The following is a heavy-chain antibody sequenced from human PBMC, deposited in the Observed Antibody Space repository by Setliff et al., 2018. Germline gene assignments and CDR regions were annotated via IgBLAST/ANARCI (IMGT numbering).Heavy chain of an antibody. V-gene: IGHV4-38-2*01. CDR1: GSSISNDYY. Sequence: PSETLSLTCGVSGSSISNDYYWGWIRQPPGRGLEWIGIISHSGSTDYNPSLTSRVTISLDKSRNQFSLHLNSVTASDTAVYYCARAGSAAAGRKGVLEYWGQGSLVTVSS. D-gene: IGHD6-13*01. CDR2: ISHSGST. J-gene: IGHJ4*02. CDR3: ARAGSAAAGRKGVLEY.